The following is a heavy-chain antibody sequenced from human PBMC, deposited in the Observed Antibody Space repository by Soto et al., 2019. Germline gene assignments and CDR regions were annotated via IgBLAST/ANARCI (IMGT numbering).Heavy chain of an antibody. CDR2: ISGSGGST. V-gene: IGHV3-23*01. CDR3: AKDRGSYGSGSYYKS. Sequence: PGGSLRLSCAASGFTFSSYAMSWVRHAPGKGLEWVSAISGSGGSTYYADSVKGRFTISRDNSKNTLYLQMNSLRAEDTAAYYCAKDRGSYGSGSYYKSWGQGTLVTVSS. CDR1: GFTFSSYA. D-gene: IGHD3-10*01. J-gene: IGHJ5*02.